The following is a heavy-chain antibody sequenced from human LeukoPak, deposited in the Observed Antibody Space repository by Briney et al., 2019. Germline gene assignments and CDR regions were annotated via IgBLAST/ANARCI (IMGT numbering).Heavy chain of an antibody. CDR2: ISSSGSTI. D-gene: IGHD2-2*02. CDR1: GFTFSSYE. Sequence: GGSLRLSCAASGFTFSSYEMNWVRQAPGKGLEWVSCISSSGSTIYYADSVKGRFTISRDNAKNSLYLQMNSLRAEDTAVYYCASIVVVPAAISWGQGTLVTVSS. J-gene: IGHJ5*02. CDR3: ASIVVVPAAIS. V-gene: IGHV3-48*03.